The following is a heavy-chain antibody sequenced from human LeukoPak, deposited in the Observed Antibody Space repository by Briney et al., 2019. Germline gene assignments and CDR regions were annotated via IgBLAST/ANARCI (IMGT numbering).Heavy chain of an antibody. CDR3: ARKTSSSSYII. D-gene: IGHD6-6*01. CDR1: GFTFSSYS. Sequence: GGSLGLSCAASGFTFSSYSMNWVRQAPGKGLEWVSSISSSSSYIYYADSVKGRFTISRDNAENSLYLQMNSLRAEDTAVYYCARKTSSSSYIIGGQGTLVTVSS. V-gene: IGHV3-21*01. CDR2: ISSSSSYI. J-gene: IGHJ4*02.